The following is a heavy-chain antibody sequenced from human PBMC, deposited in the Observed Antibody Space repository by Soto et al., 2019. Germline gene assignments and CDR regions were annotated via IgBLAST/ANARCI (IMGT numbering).Heavy chain of an antibody. J-gene: IGHJ5*02. CDR3: ARGAKGKYSRSSTLGWFDP. D-gene: IGHD6-6*01. V-gene: IGHV1-69*02. Sequence: QVQLVQSGAEVKKPGSSVKVSCKASGGTFSSYTISWVRQAPGQGLEWMGRIIPILGIANYAQKFQGRVTITAAKSTSPDYMELRSMRSEDTAVYYCARGAKGKYSRSSTLGWFDPWGQGTLVTVSS. CDR2: IIPILGIA. CDR1: GGTFSSYT.